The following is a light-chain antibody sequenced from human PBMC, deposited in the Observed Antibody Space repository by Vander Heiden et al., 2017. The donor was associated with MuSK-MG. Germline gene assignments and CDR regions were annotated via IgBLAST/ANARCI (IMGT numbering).Light chain of an antibody. Sequence: DIQMTQSPSSLSASVGDRVTITCRASQSISRYLNWYQQKPGRAPNLLIYAASSLQSGVPPRFSGRGSGTDFTLTISRLQPEDFATYYCQQSDSFPLTFGQWTKVDIK. J-gene: IGKJ1*01. CDR1: QSISRY. CDR3: QQSDSFPLT. CDR2: AAS. V-gene: IGKV1-39*01.